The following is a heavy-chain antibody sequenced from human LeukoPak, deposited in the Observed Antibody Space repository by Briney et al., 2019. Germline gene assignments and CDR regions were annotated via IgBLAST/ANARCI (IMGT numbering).Heavy chain of an antibody. CDR1: GGSISSYY. Sequence: SETLSLTCTVSGGSISSYYWSWIRQPPGKGLEWIGYIYYSGSTNYNPSLKSRVTISVDTSKNQFSPKLSSVTAADTAVYYCARGLLWLTTDSNWFDPWGQGTLVTVSS. J-gene: IGHJ5*02. CDR2: IYYSGST. D-gene: IGHD5-12*01. CDR3: ARGLLWLTTDSNWFDP. V-gene: IGHV4-59*01.